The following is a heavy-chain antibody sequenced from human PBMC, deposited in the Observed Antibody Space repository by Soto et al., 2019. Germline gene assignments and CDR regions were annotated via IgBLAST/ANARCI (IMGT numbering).Heavy chain of an antibody. CDR3: ARDGAGYVRPGYHYGQDV. D-gene: IGHD5-18*01. CDR1: GGSIRSGDYY. Sequence: KPSETLSLTCTVSGGSIRSGDYYWSWTRQPPGKGLEWIGYIYYSGSTYYHPSLQSRVTISVDTSNNQFSLRLTSVTASDTAVYYCARDGAGYVRPGYHYGQDVWVKGTTVTVSS. CDR2: IYYSGST. V-gene: IGHV4-30-4*01. J-gene: IGHJ6*04.